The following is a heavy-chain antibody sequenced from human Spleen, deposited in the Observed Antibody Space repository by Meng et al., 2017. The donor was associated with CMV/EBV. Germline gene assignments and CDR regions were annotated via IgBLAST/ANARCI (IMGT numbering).Heavy chain of an antibody. CDR3: AREYYDFSLVDF. CDR2: IRYDGINK. D-gene: IGHD3-3*01. J-gene: IGHJ4*02. CDR1: GFTFSDYG. Sequence: GESLKISCAASGFTFSDYGMHWVRQAPGKGLEWVAFIRYDGINKYYSDSVKGRFTISRDNFNNTLYLQMNSLRAEDTAVYYCAREYYDFSLVDFWGQGTLVTVSS. V-gene: IGHV3-30*02.